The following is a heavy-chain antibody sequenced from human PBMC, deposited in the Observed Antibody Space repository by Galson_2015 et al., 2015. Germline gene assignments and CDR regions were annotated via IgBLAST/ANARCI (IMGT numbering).Heavy chain of an antibody. CDR2: IRGSGGST. D-gene: IGHD3-3*01. CDR3: AYGGYSDLWSGYYTPLHAFDF. CDR1: GFTFSSYA. J-gene: IGHJ3*01. V-gene: IGHV3-23*01. Sequence: SLRLSCAASGFTFSSYAVSWVRQAPGKGLEWVSVIRGSGGSTDYADSVKDRFTISRDNSKNTLYLQMNSLRAEDTAVYYCAYGGYSDLWSGYYTPLHAFDFWGQGTMVTVSS.